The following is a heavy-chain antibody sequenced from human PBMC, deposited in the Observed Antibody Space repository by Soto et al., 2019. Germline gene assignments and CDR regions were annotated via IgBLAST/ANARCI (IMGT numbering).Heavy chain of an antibody. CDR1: GFDFSGYT. CDR3: ARVDCSTTTCYYYGFDV. D-gene: IGHD2-2*01. J-gene: IGHJ6*02. Sequence: QVHLEESGGGVVQPGGSLRLSCAGSGFDFSGYTIHWVRQAPGKGLEWVAVISYDGSDKYYADSVKGRFTISRDNAKKTLYLQMNSLRIEDTAVYYCARVDCSTTTCYYYGFDVWGQGTTVTVSS. V-gene: IGHV3-30-3*01. CDR2: ISYDGSDK.